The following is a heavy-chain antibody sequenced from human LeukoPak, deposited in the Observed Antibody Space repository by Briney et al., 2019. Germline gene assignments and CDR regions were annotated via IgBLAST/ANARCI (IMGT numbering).Heavy chain of an antibody. CDR3: ARSGYYYYYMDV. CDR2: IKQDGSEK. J-gene: IGHJ6*03. V-gene: IGHV3-7*01. Sequence: GGSLRLSCAASGFTFSSHSMNWVRQAPGKGLEWVANIKQDGSEKYYVDSVKGRFTISRDNAKNSLYLQMNSLRAEDTAVYYCARSGYYYYYMDVWGKGTTVTVSS. CDR1: GFTFSSHS.